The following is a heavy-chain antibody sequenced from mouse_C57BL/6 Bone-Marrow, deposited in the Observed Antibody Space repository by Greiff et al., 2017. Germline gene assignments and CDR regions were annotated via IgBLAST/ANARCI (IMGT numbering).Heavy chain of an antibody. CDR2: IYPGNSDP. V-gene: IGHV1-5*01. CDR1: GYTFTSYW. J-gene: IGHJ1*03. D-gene: IGHD1-1*01. CDR3: KRRDCGNCYSWYFDV. Sequence: EVQLQQSGTVLARPGASVKMSCKTSGYTFTSYWMHWVKQRPGQGLEWIGAIYPGNSDPSYNQKFKGKAKLTAVTSASTAYMELSSLTNEDSAVXNCKRRDCGNCYSWYFDVWGTGTTVTVSS.